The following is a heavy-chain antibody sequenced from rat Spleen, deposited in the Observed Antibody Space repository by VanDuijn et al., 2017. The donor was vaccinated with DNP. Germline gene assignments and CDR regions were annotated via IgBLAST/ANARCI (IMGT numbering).Heavy chain of an antibody. J-gene: IGHJ2*01. D-gene: IGHD1-3*01. Sequence: EVQLVESGGGLVKPGRSMKLSCTVSGFTFTDFGMAWVLQAPTKGLEWVASISFNGNNAYYRDSVKGRFTISRDNAKSILYLQMESLRSEDTATYYCATHYGSYFDYWGQGVMVTVSS. V-gene: IGHV5-7*01. CDR2: ISFNGNNA. CDR1: GFTFTDFG. CDR3: ATHYGSYFDY.